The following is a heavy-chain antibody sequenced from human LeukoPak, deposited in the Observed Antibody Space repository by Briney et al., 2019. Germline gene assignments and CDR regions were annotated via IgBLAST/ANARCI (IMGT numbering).Heavy chain of an antibody. D-gene: IGHD3-22*01. CDR1: GYSFTSYW. Sequence: GESLKISCKGSGYSFTSYWIGWVRQMPGKGLEWMGIVYPGDSDTRYSPSSQGQVTISADKSISTAYLQWSSLKASDTAMYYCARRNYYYDSSGRITYYFDYWGQGTLVTVSS. CDR2: VYPGDSDT. J-gene: IGHJ4*02. V-gene: IGHV5-51*01. CDR3: ARRNYYYDSSGRITYYFDY.